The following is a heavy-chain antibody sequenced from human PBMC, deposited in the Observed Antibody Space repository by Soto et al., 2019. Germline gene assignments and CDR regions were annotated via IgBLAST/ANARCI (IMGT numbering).Heavy chain of an antibody. J-gene: IGHJ4*02. CDR2: LSFDASKK. CDR1: GFNFSAYG. CDR3: RVGVAD. V-gene: IGHV3-30*03. D-gene: IGHD1-26*01. Sequence: QVQLVEFGGGVVQPWRSLRLSCAASGFNFSAYGMHWVRQAPGTGLELVALLSFDASKKYYADSVKGRFTISRDTSRNTLYLQMNSLRVEDTAVYYCRVGVADWGQGTRVTVSS.